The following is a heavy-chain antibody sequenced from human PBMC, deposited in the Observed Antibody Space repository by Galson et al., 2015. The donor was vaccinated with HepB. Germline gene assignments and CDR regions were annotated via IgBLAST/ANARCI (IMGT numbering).Heavy chain of an antibody. CDR3: ARDGVGAPSDY. CDR2: ISSSSSYI. J-gene: IGHJ4*02. Sequence: SLRLSCAASGFTFSSYSMNWVRQAPGKGLGWVSSISSSSSYIYYADSVKGRFTISRDNAKNSLYLQMNSLRAEDTAVYYCARDGVGAPSDYWGQGTLVTVSS. CDR1: GFTFSSYS. D-gene: IGHD1-26*01. V-gene: IGHV3-21*01.